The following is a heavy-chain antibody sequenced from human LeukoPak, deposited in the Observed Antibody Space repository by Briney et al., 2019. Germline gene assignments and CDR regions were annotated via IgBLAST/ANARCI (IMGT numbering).Heavy chain of an antibody. CDR1: GFTLSNYW. V-gene: IGHV3-7*03. Sequence: GGSLRLSCAASGFTLSNYWMTWVRQVPGRGPEWVANVNRGGSETYYLDSVKGRFTISKDNDKNSLYLQMNSLRAEDTALYHCASNNGTDVWGQGTTVIVSS. CDR3: ASNNGTDV. J-gene: IGHJ6*02. CDR2: VNRGGSET.